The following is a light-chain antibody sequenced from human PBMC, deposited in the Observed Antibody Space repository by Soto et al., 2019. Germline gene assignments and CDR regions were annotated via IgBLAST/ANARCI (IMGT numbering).Light chain of an antibody. CDR2: SNN. V-gene: IGLV1-47*02. Sequence: QSVLTQPPSASGTPGQRVTISCSGSSSNIGSNYVYWYQQLPGTAPKLLIYSNNQRPSGVPDRFSGSKSGTSASLAISGLRSEDEADYYCAAWDDSLSVLGVGGGTKVTVL. J-gene: IGLJ2*01. CDR3: AAWDDSLSVLG. CDR1: SSNIGSNY.